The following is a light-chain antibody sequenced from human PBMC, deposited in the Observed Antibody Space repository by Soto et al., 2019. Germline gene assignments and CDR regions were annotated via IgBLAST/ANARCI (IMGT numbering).Light chain of an antibody. V-gene: IGKV1-5*03. J-gene: IGKJ2*01. Sequence: DLQMTQSPSTLSASVGDRVTITCRASQRISTWLAWYQQKPGKAPKLLIYKASSLESGVPSRFSGSGSGTEFTLTISSLQPDDFATYYCQQYNSYSRTFGQGTKLEMK. CDR1: QRISTW. CDR3: QQYNSYSRT. CDR2: KAS.